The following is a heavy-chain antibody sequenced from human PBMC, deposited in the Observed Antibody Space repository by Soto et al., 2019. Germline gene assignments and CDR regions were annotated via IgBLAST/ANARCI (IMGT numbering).Heavy chain of an antibody. Sequence: ASVKVSCKASGYTFTSYDINWVRQATGQGLEWMGWMNPNSGNTGYAQKFQGRVTMTRNTSISTAYMELSSLRSDDTAVYYCARDRKTGGYSGYDYGRVEMATKNYDYWGQGTLVTVSS. CDR2: MNPNSGNT. CDR3: ARDRKTGGYSGYDYGRVEMATKNYDY. CDR1: GYTFTSYD. D-gene: IGHD5-12*01. V-gene: IGHV1-8*01. J-gene: IGHJ4*02.